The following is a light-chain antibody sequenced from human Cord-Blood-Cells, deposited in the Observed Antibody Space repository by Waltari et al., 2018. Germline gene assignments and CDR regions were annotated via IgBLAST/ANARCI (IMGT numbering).Light chain of an antibody. CDR2: EGS. CDR1: SSDVGSYNL. Sequence: QSALTQPASVSGSPGQSITISCTGTSSDVGSYNLVSWYQQHPGKAPKLMIYEGSKLPSGVSNRLSGSKSGNTASLTISGLQAEDEADYYCCSYAGSSAFYVFGTGTKVTVL. V-gene: IGLV2-23*01. J-gene: IGLJ1*01. CDR3: CSYAGSSAFYV.